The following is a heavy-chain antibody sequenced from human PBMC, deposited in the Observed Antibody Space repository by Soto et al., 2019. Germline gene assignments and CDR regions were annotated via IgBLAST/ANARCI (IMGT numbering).Heavy chain of an antibody. CDR3: ARGEDDYGDFGSMDV. V-gene: IGHV1-69*01. Sequence: QVQLVESGAEVKKPGSSVKVSCRASGGPFDRFALSWVRQAHGQGLEWMGGIISFLSATTYAQKFQGRVTITADESASTMHRARRSLTSDDTAVYYCARGEDDYGDFGSMDVWGQGTSVTVSS. CDR2: IISFLSAT. J-gene: IGHJ6*02. D-gene: IGHD4-17*01. CDR1: GGPFDRFA.